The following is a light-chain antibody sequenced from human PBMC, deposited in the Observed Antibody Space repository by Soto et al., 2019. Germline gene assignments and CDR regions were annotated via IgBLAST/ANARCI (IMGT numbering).Light chain of an antibody. CDR1: SSDIGGYNY. V-gene: IGLV2-8*01. Sequence: QSALTQPPSASGSPGQSVTISCTGTSSDIGGYNYVSWYQHHPGKAPKVMIYEVSKRPSGVPDRFSGSKSDNTASLTVSGLQPEDEADYYCSSYAGSNNLGVFGGGTKLTVL. CDR2: EVS. J-gene: IGLJ3*02. CDR3: SSYAGSNNLGV.